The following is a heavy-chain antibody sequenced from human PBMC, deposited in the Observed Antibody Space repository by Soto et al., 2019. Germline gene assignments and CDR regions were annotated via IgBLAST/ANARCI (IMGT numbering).Heavy chain of an antibody. V-gene: IGHV3-11*01. J-gene: IGHJ4*02. D-gene: IGHD1-26*01. CDR3: ARVVMYREDY. CDR1: GGPFSDYY. Sequence: GGSLRHSCAASGGPFSDYYMSWIRQAPGKGLEWVSYISSSAGLISYADSVKGRFTISRDNAKNSLYLQMNSLRAEDTAVYYCARVVMYREDYWGQGTLVTVSS. CDR2: ISSSAGLI.